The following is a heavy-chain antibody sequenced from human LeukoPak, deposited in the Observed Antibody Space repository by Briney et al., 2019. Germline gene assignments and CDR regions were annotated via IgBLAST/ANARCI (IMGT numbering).Heavy chain of an antibody. J-gene: IGHJ4*02. CDR1: GFTFSSYS. CDR3: ARNGLYGSGSYYSGY. V-gene: IGHV3-21*01. CDR2: ISSSSSYI. Sequence: PGGSLRLSCAASGFTFSSYSMNWVRQAPGKGLEWVSSISSSSSYIYYADSVKGRFTISRDNAKNSLYLQMNSLRAEDTAVYYCARNGLYGSGSYYSGYWGQGTLVTVSS. D-gene: IGHD3-10*01.